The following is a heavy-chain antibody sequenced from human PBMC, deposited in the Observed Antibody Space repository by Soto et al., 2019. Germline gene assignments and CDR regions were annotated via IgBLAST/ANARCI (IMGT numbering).Heavy chain of an antibody. J-gene: IGHJ3*02. D-gene: IGHD3-22*01. CDR3: AKWSYYDSSGYPGAFDI. Sequence: GGSLRLSCAASGFTFSSYAMSWVRQAPGKGLEWVSAISGSGGSTYYADSVKGRFTISRDNSKNTLYLQINSLRAEDTAVYYCAKWSYYDSSGYPGAFDIWGQGTMVTVSS. CDR2: ISGSGGST. V-gene: IGHV3-23*01. CDR1: GFTFSSYA.